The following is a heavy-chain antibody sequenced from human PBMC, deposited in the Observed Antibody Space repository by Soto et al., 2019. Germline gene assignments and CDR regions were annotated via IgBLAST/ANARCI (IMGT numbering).Heavy chain of an antibody. V-gene: IGHV1-18*01. CDR1: GYTFTSYG. J-gene: IGHJ4*02. Sequence: ASVKVSCKASGYTFTSYGISWVRQAPGQGLEWMGWISAYNGNTNYAQKLQGRVTMTRDTSTSTVYMELSSLRSEDTAVYYCARGIAVAKGPLFYWGQGTLVTVSS. CDR2: ISAYNGNT. D-gene: IGHD6-19*01. CDR3: ARGIAVAKGPLFY.